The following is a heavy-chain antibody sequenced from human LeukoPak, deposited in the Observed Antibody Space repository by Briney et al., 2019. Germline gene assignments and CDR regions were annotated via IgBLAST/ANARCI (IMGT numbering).Heavy chain of an antibody. Sequence: GASVKVSCKASGGIFRSNAISWVRQARGQGLEWMGGIIAIFGTPKYAQNFQSRVTITAGESTSTVYMELSSLRSDDTAVYFCATASNYYGSGPFGYWGQGTPVTVSS. D-gene: IGHD3-10*01. CDR1: GGIFRSNA. CDR3: ATASNYYGSGPFGY. V-gene: IGHV1-69*13. J-gene: IGHJ4*02. CDR2: IIAIFGTP.